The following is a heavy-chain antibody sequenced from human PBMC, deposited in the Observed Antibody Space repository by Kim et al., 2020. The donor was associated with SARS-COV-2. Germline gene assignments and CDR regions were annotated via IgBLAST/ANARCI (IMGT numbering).Heavy chain of an antibody. V-gene: IGHV4-39*07. CDR3: ARGGGYSSGWS. J-gene: IGHJ5*02. Sequence: HYTPPLKSRVTISVDTAKNQFSRKLSSVTAADPAVYYCARGGGYSSGWSWGQGTLVTVSS. D-gene: IGHD6-19*01.